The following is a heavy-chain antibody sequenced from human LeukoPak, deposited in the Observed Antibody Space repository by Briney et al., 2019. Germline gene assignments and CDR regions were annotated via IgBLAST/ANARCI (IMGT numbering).Heavy chain of an antibody. CDR1: GGSIRSSSYY. Sequence: SETLSLTCTVSGGSIRSSSYYWGWIRQPPGRGLEWIGTIYYSGSTYYNPSLKSRVTISLDMSKNQFSLKLSSVTAADTAVYYCARDRGSDYYDSSGYPYYYYYMDVWGKGTTVTVSS. V-gene: IGHV4-39*07. CDR3: ARDRGSDYYDSSGYPYYYYYMDV. CDR2: IYYSGST. J-gene: IGHJ6*03. D-gene: IGHD3-22*01.